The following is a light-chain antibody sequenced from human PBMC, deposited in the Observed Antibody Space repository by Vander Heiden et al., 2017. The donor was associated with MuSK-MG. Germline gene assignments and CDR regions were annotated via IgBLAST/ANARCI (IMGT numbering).Light chain of an antibody. CDR1: STDVADYKY. CDR2: ELS. CDR3: SSSTTSSPLYV. J-gene: IGLJ1*01. V-gene: IGLV2-14*01. Sequence: QSALTQPASVSGSPGQSITIPCTGTSTDVADYKYVSWYQQHPGKAPKLMIYELSNRPSGVSNRFSGSKSGNTASLTISGLQPEDEADYYCSSSTTSSPLYVFGTGTKVTVL.